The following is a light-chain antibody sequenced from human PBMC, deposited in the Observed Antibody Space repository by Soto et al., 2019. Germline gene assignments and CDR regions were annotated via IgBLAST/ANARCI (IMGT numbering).Light chain of an antibody. V-gene: IGLV1-44*01. Sequence: QSVLTQPPSASGTPGQRVTISCSGSRSNIGSNAVNWYQQLPGTAPKLLIFHNNQRPSGVPDRFSGSKSGTSASLAIIGLQYEDETDYYCAAWDDSLNGWVFGGGTKLTVL. CDR3: AAWDDSLNGWV. CDR1: RSNIGSNA. J-gene: IGLJ3*02. CDR2: HNN.